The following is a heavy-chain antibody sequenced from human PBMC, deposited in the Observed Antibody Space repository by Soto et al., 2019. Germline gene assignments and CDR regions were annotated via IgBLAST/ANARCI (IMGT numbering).Heavy chain of an antibody. CDR1: GFTFSSYG. Sequence: LRLSCAASGFTFSSYGMHWVRQAPGKGLEWVAVISYDGSNKYYADSAKGRFTISRDNSKNTLYLQMNSLRAEDTAVYYCAKAYYDFWSGPQVDGMDVWGQGTTVTSP. CDR3: AKAYYDFWSGPQVDGMDV. CDR2: ISYDGSNK. V-gene: IGHV3-30*18. D-gene: IGHD3-3*01. J-gene: IGHJ6*02.